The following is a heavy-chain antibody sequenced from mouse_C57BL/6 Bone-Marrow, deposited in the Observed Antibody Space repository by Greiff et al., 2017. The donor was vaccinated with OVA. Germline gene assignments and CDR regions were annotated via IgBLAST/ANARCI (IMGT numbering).Heavy chain of an antibody. J-gene: IGHJ4*01. V-gene: IGHV1-64*01. D-gene: IGHD2-2*01. CDR3: ARREGYGFYAIDD. CDR1: GYTFTSYW. CDR2: IHPNSGST. Sequence: QVQLKQPGAELVKPGASVKLSCKASGYTFTSYWMHWVKQRPGQGLEWIGMIHPNSGSTNYNEKFKSKATLTVDKSSSTAYMQLSSLTSEDSAVYYCARREGYGFYAIDDWGQGTSVTVSS.